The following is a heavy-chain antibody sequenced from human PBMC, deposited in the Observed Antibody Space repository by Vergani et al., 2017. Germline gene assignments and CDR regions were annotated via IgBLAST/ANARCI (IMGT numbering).Heavy chain of an antibody. CDR2: IYHSGST. V-gene: IGHV4-38-2*01. D-gene: IGHD1-26*01. CDR1: GYSISSGYC. J-gene: IGHJ4*02. Sequence: QVQLQESGPGLLKPSETLSLTCAVSGYSISSGYCCGWIRQPPGKWLEWIGSIYHSGSTYYNPSLKSRVTISGDTSKNQFSLKRSSVTAADTAVYYCARVPVSGSYLSFDYWGQGTLVTVSS. CDR3: ARVPVSGSYLSFDY.